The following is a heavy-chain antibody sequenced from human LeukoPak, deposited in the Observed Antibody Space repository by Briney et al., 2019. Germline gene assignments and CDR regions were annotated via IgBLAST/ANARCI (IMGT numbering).Heavy chain of an antibody. CDR1: GFTFSSYG. D-gene: IGHD2-2*02. CDR3: AKAVSCSSTSCYRSYGMDV. V-gene: IGHV3-23*01. CDR2: ISGSGGST. J-gene: IGHJ6*02. Sequence: GGSLRLSCAASGFTFSSYGMSWVRQAPGKGLEWVSGISGSGGSTYHADSVKGRFTISRDNSTNTLYLQMNSLRAEDTAVYYCAKAVSCSSTSCYRSYGMDVWGQGTTVTVSS.